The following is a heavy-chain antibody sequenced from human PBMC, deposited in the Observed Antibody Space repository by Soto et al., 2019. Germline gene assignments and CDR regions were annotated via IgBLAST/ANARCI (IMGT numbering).Heavy chain of an antibody. CDR1: GFTFSSYA. D-gene: IGHD2-2*01. CDR2: ISGSGGST. Sequence: PGGSLRLSCAASGFTFSSYAMSWVRQAPGKGLEWVSAISGSGGSTYYADSVKGRFTISRDNSKNTLYLQMNSLRAEDTAVYYCAKDGAPISQVEYILVVPAAMFFDYCGQGTPVTVSS. J-gene: IGHJ4*02. CDR3: AKDGAPISQVEYILVVPAAMFFDY. V-gene: IGHV3-23*01.